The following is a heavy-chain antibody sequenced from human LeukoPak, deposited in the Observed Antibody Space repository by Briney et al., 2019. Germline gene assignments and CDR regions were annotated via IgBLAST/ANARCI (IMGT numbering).Heavy chain of an antibody. CDR1: GFTFSSYE. V-gene: IGHV3-48*03. J-gene: IGHJ4*02. CDR3: ARGPGRDAYTFVSY. CDR2: ISGSGSTI. D-gene: IGHD5-24*01. Sequence: GGSLRLSCAASGFTFSSYEMNWVRQAPGKGLEWVSCISGSGSTIYYADSLKGRFTISRDNAKNSLYLQMNSLRAEDTAVYYCARGPGRDAYTFVSYWGQGTLVTVSS.